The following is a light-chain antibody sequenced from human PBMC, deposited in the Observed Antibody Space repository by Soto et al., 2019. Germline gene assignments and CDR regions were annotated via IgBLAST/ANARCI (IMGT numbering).Light chain of an antibody. J-gene: IGKJ3*01. CDR1: QTVISNS. CDR3: LQYANSPFT. V-gene: IGKV3-20*01. CDR2: GAS. Sequence: EIVMTQSQGTLSLSPGERATLSCRASQTVISNSLAWYQQKPGQAPRFLIYGASHRAIGIPDRFSGSGSGTDFTLTISRLEPEDFAVYYCLQYANSPFTFGPGTKVDIK.